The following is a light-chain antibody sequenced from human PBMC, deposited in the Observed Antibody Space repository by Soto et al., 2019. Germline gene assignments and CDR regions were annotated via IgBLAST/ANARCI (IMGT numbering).Light chain of an antibody. CDR2: EVT. Sequence: QSVLTQPASVSGSPGQSIAISCTGSSSDVGIYNYVSWYQQHPGKVPKLIIYEVTNRPSGVSNRFSGSKSGNTASLTISGLQAEDEADYYCSSYTVSRSYVLGTGTKVTVL. CDR1: SSDVGIYNY. V-gene: IGLV2-14*01. J-gene: IGLJ1*01. CDR3: SSYTVSRSYV.